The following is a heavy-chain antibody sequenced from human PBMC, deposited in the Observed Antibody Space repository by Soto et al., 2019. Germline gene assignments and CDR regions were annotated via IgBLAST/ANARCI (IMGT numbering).Heavy chain of an antibody. J-gene: IGHJ4*02. CDR3: ARADMGSGWAFDY. Sequence: QLQLQESGPGRVKPSQTLSLTGTFSGASISSGGYYWSWIRQPPGKGLEWIGYIYYSGSTYYNPSLKSRVTISVDTSKNQFSLKLSSVTAADTAVYYCARADMGSGWAFDYWGQGTLVTVSS. D-gene: IGHD6-19*01. CDR1: GASISSGGYY. CDR2: IYYSGST. V-gene: IGHV4-31*03.